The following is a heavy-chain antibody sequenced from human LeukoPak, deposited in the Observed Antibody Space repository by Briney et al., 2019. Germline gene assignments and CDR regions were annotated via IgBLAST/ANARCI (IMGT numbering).Heavy chain of an antibody. Sequence: PGGSLRLSCAASGFTFSSYSTNWVRQAPGKGLEWVSYISSSSSTIYYADSVKGRFTISRDNAKNSLYLQMNSLRAEDTAVYYCAREATYYYDSSGYYDYWGQGTLVTVSS. CDR2: ISSSSSTI. CDR3: AREATYYYDSSGYYDY. D-gene: IGHD3-22*01. J-gene: IGHJ4*02. CDR1: GFTFSSYS. V-gene: IGHV3-48*01.